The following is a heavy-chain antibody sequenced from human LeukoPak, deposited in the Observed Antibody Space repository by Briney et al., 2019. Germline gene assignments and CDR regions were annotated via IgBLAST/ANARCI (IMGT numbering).Heavy chain of an antibody. CDR3: AKRGPGSPQSGKYYFDY. D-gene: IGHD3-10*01. CDR1: GFTFSTYG. J-gene: IGHJ4*02. V-gene: IGHV3-23*01. Sequence: GGSLRLSCAASGFTFSTYGMTWVRQAPAKGLEWGSGISGTAAATFYGDSVKGRFTISRDNSKKTVYLQMNSLRAEDTAVYYCAKRGPGSPQSGKYYFDYWGQGTLVTVSS. CDR2: ISGTAAAT.